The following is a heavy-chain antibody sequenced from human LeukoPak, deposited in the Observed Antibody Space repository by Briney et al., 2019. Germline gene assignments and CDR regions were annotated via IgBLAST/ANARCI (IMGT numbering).Heavy chain of an antibody. CDR3: VRGAYYAVY. D-gene: IGHD2/OR15-2a*01. CDR1: SFTISSYW. V-gene: IGHV3-7*01. Sequence: PGGSLRLSCAASSFTISSYWMSWVRQTPGKGLEWVANIKQDGSEKYYVDSVKGRFNIFRDNVKNAVYLQMNRLRVEDTGIYYCVRGAYYAVYWGQGTLVTVSS. J-gene: IGHJ4*02. CDR2: IKQDGSEK.